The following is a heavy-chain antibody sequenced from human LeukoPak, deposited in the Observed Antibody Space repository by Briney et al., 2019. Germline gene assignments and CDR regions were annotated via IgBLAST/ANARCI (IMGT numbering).Heavy chain of an antibody. CDR2: IYYSGST. Sequence: SETLSLTCTVSGGSLSSYYWSWIRQPPGKGLEWIGYIYYSGSTNYNPSLKSRVAISVDTSKNQFSLKLSSVTAADTAVYYCARTGSSGWYSDYWGQGTLVTVSS. J-gene: IGHJ4*02. CDR3: ARTGSSGWYSDY. V-gene: IGHV4-59*08. D-gene: IGHD6-19*01. CDR1: GGSLSSYY.